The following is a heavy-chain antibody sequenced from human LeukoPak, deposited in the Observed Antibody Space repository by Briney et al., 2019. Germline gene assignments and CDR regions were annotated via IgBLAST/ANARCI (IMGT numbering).Heavy chain of an antibody. CDR2: ISYDGSNK. V-gene: IGHV3-30*18. CDR3: AKDKYSSGWFTPSFDY. D-gene: IGHD6-19*01. J-gene: IGHJ4*02. Sequence: PGGSLRLSCAASGFTFSSYGMHWVRQAPGKGLEWVAVISYDGSNKYYADSVKGRFTISRDNSKNTLYLQMNSLRAEDTAVYYCAKDKYSSGWFTPSFDYWGQGTLVTVSS. CDR1: GFTFSSYG.